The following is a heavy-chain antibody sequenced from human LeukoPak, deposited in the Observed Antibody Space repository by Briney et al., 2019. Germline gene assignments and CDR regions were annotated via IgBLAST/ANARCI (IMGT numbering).Heavy chain of an antibody. J-gene: IGHJ4*02. Sequence: GASVKVSCKGSGYTFTSYWIQWVRQAPGQGFEWMGLINPDGGSTAYAHRFQGRVTMTRDTSTSTVYMDLSSLRSEDTAMYYCARAPRNSSTMLDYWGQGTLVTVSS. CDR3: ARAPRNSSTMLDY. CDR2: INPDGGST. D-gene: IGHD6-13*01. V-gene: IGHV1-46*01. CDR1: GYTFTSYW.